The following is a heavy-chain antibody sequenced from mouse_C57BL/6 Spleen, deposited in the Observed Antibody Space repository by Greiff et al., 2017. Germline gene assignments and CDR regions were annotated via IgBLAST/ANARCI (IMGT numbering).Heavy chain of an antibody. CDR2: IRNKANGYTT. CDR3: ARSPTGTYFDY. Sequence: EVQLVESGGGLVQPGGSLSLSCAASGFTFTDYYMRWVRQPPGKALEWFGFIRNKANGYTTDYSASVKGRFTISRANSQSILYLQMHALRAADSATYYCARSPTGTYFDYWGQGTTLTVSS. V-gene: IGHV7-3*01. CDR1: GFTFTDYY. J-gene: IGHJ2*01. D-gene: IGHD4-1*02.